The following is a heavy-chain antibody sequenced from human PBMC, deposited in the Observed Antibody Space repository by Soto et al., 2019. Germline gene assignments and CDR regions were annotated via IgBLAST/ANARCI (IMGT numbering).Heavy chain of an antibody. Sequence: QVHLQESGPGLVKPSETLSLTCSVSGASISSNYWNWIRQPPGKGLEWIGYIHYSGTTNYNPSPSLKSRVTISVDTSKNQFSLKLSSVTAADTAVYYCARDYDDSSNYKGNDVFDIWGQGTMVTVSS. CDR2: IHYSGTT. D-gene: IGHD3-22*01. J-gene: IGHJ3*02. CDR3: ARDYDDSSNYKGNDVFDI. V-gene: IGHV4-59*01. CDR1: GASISSNY.